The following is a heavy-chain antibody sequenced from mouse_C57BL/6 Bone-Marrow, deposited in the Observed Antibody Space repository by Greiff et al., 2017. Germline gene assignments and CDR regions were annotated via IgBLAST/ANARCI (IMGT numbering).Heavy chain of an antibody. J-gene: IGHJ3*01. D-gene: IGHD1-1*02. CDR2: ISYDGSN. CDR1: GYSITSGYY. V-gene: IGHV3-6*01. Sequence: EVQLQESGPGLVKPSQSLSLTCSVTGYSITSGYYWNWIRQFPGNKLEWMGYISYDGSNNYNPSLKNRISITRDTSKNQFFLKLNSVTTEDTATYDCARDQRWHGGFAYWGQGTLVTVSA. CDR3: ARDQRWHGGFAY.